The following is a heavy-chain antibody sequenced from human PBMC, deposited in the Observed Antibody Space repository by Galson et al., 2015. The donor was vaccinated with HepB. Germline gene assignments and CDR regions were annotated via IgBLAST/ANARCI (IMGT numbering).Heavy chain of an antibody. Sequence: SLRLSCAASGFTFSSYGMHWVRQAPGKGLEWVAVIWYDGSNKYYADSVKGRFTISRDNSKNTLYLQMNSLRAEDTAVYYCARGPKYYDSSGYKYWGQGTLVTVSS. CDR1: GFTFSSYG. CDR2: IWYDGSNK. D-gene: IGHD3-22*01. CDR3: ARGPKYYDSSGYKY. V-gene: IGHV3-33*01. J-gene: IGHJ4*02.